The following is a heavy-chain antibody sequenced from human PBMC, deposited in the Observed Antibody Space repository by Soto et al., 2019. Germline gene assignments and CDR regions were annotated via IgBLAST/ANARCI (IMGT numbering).Heavy chain of an antibody. CDR2: IYYSGST. V-gene: IGHV4-39*01. Sequence: LSETLSLTCTVSGGSISSSSYYWGWIRQPPGKGLEWIGSIYYSGSTYYNPSLKSRVTISVDTSKNQFSLKLSSVTAADTAVYYCARLGVTTYYGMDVWGQGTTVTVSS. D-gene: IGHD4-17*01. J-gene: IGHJ6*02. CDR3: ARLGVTTYYGMDV. CDR1: GGSISSSSYY.